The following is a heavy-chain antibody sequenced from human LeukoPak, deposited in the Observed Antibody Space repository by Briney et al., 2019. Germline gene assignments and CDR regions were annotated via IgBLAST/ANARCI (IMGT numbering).Heavy chain of an antibody. D-gene: IGHD3-9*01. J-gene: IGHJ4*02. CDR3: ARGGSWYFDHQGYFDY. Sequence: SETLSLTCTVSGGSISSSSYYWGWIRQPPGKGLEWIGSIYYSGSTYYNPSLKSRVTISVDTSKNQFSLKLSSVTAADTAVYYCARGGSWYFDHQGYFDYWGQGTLVTVSS. CDR1: GGSISSSSYY. V-gene: IGHV4-39*07. CDR2: IYYSGST.